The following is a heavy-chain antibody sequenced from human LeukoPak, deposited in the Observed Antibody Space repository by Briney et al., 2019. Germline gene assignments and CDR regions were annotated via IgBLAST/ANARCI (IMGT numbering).Heavy chain of an antibody. CDR2: INPNSGGT. CDR1: GYTFTGYY. D-gene: IGHD4-17*01. J-gene: IGHJ6*02. CDR3: ARGDDYGDYYYDGMDV. Sequence: GPSVKVFCKASGYTFTGYYMHWVRQAPGQGLEWMGWINPNSGGTNYAQKFQGRVTMTRDTSISTADMELSRLRSDDTAVYYCARGDDYGDYYYDGMDVWGQGTTVTVSS. V-gene: IGHV1-2*02.